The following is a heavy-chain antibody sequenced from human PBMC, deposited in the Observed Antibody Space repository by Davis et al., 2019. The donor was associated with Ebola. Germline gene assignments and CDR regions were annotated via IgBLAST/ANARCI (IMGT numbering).Heavy chain of an antibody. CDR3: ARDQESYSSSWYLSYYYYYGMDV. J-gene: IGHJ6*02. D-gene: IGHD6-13*01. V-gene: IGHV3-74*01. Sequence: GESLKISCAASGFTFSSYWMHWVRQAPGKGLVWVSRINSDGSSTSYADSVKGRFTISRDNAKNTLYLQMNSLRAEDTAVYYCARDQESYSSSWYLSYYYYYGMDVWGQGTTVTVSS. CDR2: INSDGSST. CDR1: GFTFSSYW.